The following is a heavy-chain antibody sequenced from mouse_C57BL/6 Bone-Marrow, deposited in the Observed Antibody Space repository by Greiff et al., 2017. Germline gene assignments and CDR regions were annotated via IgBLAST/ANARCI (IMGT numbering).Heavy chain of an antibody. CDR1: GYTFTSYW. CDR3: ACENDGYYVTFLFAY. CDR2: INPSNGGT. J-gene: IGHJ3*01. D-gene: IGHD2-3*01. V-gene: IGHV1-53*01. Sequence: QVQLKQPGTELVKPGASVKLSCKASGYTFTSYWMHWVKQRPGQGLEWIGNINPSNGGTNYNEKFKSKATLTVDKSSSTAYMQLSSLTSEDSAVYYCACENDGYYVTFLFAYWGQGTLVTVSA.